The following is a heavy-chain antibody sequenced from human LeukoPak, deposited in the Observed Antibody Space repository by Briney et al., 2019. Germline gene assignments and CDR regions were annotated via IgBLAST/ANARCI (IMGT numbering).Heavy chain of an antibody. V-gene: IGHV3-30-3*01. CDR3: ACVVVPAASGY. CDR1: GFTFSSYA. D-gene: IGHD2-2*01. J-gene: IGHJ4*02. CDR2: ISYDGSNK. Sequence: GGSLRLSCAASGFTFSSYAMHWVRQAPGKGLEWVAVISYDGSNKYYADSVKGRFTISRDNSKNTLYLQMNSLRAEDTAVYYCACVVVPAASGYWGQGTLVTVSS.